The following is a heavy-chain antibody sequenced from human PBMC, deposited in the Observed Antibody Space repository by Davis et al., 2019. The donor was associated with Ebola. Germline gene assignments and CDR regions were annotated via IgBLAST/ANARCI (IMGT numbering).Heavy chain of an antibody. CDR2: IYTSGST. Sequence: PSETLSLTCTVSGGSISSYYWSWIRQPAGKGLEWIGRIYTSGSTNYNPSLKSRVTMSVDTSKNQFSLKLSSVTAADTAVYYCAREGSSWHFYYYYGMDVWGQGTTVTVSS. V-gene: IGHV4-4*07. J-gene: IGHJ6*02. D-gene: IGHD6-13*01. CDR3: AREGSSWHFYYYYGMDV. CDR1: GGSISSYY.